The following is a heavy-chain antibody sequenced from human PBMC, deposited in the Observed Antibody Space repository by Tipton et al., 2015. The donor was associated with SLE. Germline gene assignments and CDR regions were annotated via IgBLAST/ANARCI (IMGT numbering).Heavy chain of an antibody. CDR3: GASSGWSTSPFDY. CDR1: GFTFSSYA. J-gene: IGHJ4*02. V-gene: IGHV3-23*01. Sequence: SLRLSCAASGFTFSSYAMSWVRQAPGKGLEWVSAISGSGGSTYYADSVKGRFTISRDNSKNTLYLQMNSLRAEDTAVYYCGASSGWSTSPFDYWGQGTLVTVSS. CDR2: ISGSGGST. D-gene: IGHD6-19*01.